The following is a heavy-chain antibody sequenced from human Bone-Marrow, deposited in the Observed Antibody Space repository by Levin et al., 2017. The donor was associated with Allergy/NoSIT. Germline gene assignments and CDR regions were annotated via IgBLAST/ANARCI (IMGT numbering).Heavy chain of an antibody. CDR2: IYSGGNT. D-gene: IGHD3-10*01. CDR1: GFTVSNTY. J-gene: IGHJ4*02. Sequence: LSLTCAASGFTVSNTYMSWVRQAPGKGLEWVSLIYSGGNTVYSDSVKGRFTISRDNSKNTLYLQMNSLRAEDTAVYYCAGGPSRGYWGQGTLVTVSS. CDR3: AGGPSRGY. V-gene: IGHV3-53*01.